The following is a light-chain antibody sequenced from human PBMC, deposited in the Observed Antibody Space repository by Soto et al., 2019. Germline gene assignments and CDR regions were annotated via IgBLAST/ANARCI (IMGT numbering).Light chain of an antibody. Sequence: IVFTQSPVTLSSSPLETATLSGRASQSVSSNLVWYQHRPGQAPRLLIYGASTRATDIPARFSGSGSGTEFTLTISSLEPEDFAVYYCQQRSNWPPTFGQGTKVDIK. J-gene: IGKJ1*01. CDR3: QQRSNWPPT. V-gene: IGKV3-11*01. CDR1: QSVSSN. CDR2: GAS.